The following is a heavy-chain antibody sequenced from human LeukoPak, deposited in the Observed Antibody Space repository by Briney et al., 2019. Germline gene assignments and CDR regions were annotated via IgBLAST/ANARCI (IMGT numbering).Heavy chain of an antibody. CDR1: GFTFSSYA. D-gene: IGHD6-6*01. CDR2: ISSSSSYI. J-gene: IGHJ4*02. V-gene: IGHV3-21*01. CDR3: ARRGSSSVSRGADY. Sequence: GGSLRLSCAASGFTFSSYAMSWVRQAPGKGLEWVSSISSSSSYIYYADSVKGRFTISRDNAKNSLYLQMNSLRAEDTAVYYCARRGSSSVSRGADYWGQGTLVTVCS.